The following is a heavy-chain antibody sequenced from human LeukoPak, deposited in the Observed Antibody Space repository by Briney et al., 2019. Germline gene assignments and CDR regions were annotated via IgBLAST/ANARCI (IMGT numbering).Heavy chain of an antibody. V-gene: IGHV3-23*01. Sequence: GGSPRLSCTASGFTFRTYAMTWVRQAPGKGLEWVSDISDNGGDTSYADSVKGRFSISRDNAKNTVYLQMESLRDEDTAVYYCARGRDYAFDVWGQGTMVTVS. D-gene: IGHD3-10*01. CDR2: ISDNGGDT. CDR3: ARGRDYAFDV. J-gene: IGHJ3*01. CDR1: GFTFRTYA.